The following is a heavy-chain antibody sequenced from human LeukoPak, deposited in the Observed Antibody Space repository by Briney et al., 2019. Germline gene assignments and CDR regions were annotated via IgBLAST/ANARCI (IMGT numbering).Heavy chain of an antibody. D-gene: IGHD3-9*01. CDR3: AKDGPSVLRYFDWLLSGIDY. Sequence: GSLRLSCAASGFTFSSYAMSWVRQAPGKGLEWVSAISGSGGSTYYADSVKGRFTISRDNSKNTLYLQMNSLRAEDTAVYYCAKDGPSVLRYFDWLLSGIDYWGQGTLVTVSS. CDR1: GFTFSSYA. CDR2: ISGSGGST. V-gene: IGHV3-23*01. J-gene: IGHJ4*02.